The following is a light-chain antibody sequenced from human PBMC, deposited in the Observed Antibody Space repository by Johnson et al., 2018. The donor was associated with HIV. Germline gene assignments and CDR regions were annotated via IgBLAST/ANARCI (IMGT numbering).Light chain of an antibody. CDR3: GTWVSSLSGGV. CDR1: ISNIGDNF. V-gene: IGLV1-51*02. J-gene: IGLJ1*01. CDR2: ENN. Sequence: QSVLTQPPSVSAAPGQKVTISCSGSISNIGDNFVSWYQQFPGTAPKLLIYENNRRPSGIPDRFSGSKSGTSATLGITGLQTGDEADYYCGTWVSSLSGGVVGTGTKVTVL.